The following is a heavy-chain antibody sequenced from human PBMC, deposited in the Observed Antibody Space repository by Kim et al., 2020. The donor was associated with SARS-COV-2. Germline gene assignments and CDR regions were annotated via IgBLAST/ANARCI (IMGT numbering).Heavy chain of an antibody. Sequence: TYHNPALKGRVTISEDTSKNQFSLRRSSVTAADTAVYYCARHLRNWYFDLWGRGTLVTVSS. V-gene: IGHV4-39*01. CDR3: ARHLRNWYFDL. CDR2: T. J-gene: IGHJ2*01.